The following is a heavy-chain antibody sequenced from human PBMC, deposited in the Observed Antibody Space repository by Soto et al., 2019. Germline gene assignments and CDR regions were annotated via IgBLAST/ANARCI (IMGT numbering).Heavy chain of an antibody. CDR2: ISYDGSNK. D-gene: IGHD4-17*01. CDR3: ARAYGDYGVDYYYYYGMDV. J-gene: IGHJ6*01. V-gene: IGHV3-30-3*01. Sequence: GATLRLSCAASGFTFSSYAMHWVRQAPGKGLEWVAVISYDGSNKYYADSVKGRFTISRDNSKNTLYLQMNSLRAEDTAVYYCARAYGDYGVDYYYYYGMDVWGQGTTVAVSS. CDR1: GFTFSSYA.